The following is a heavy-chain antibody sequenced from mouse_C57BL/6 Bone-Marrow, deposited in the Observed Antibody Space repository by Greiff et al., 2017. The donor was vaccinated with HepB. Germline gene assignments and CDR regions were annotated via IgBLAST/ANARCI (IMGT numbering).Heavy chain of an antibody. Sequence: VQLQQSVAELVRPGASVKLSCKASGFNIKNTYMHWVKQRPEQGLEWIGRIDPANGNTKYAQKFKVKATITADTSSNTAYLQLSSLTSEDTDIYYCSRYDGYSWYFDVWGTGTTVTVSS. CDR1: GFNIKNTY. J-gene: IGHJ1*03. V-gene: IGHV14-3*01. CDR2: IDPANGNT. D-gene: IGHD2-3*01. CDR3: SRYDGYSWYFDV.